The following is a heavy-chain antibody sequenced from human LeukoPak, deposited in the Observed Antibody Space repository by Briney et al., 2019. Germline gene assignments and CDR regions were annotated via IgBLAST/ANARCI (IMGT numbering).Heavy chain of an antibody. CDR2: INERGSST. V-gene: IGHV3-74*01. D-gene: IGHD5-12*01. Sequence: GGSLRLSCAASGFTFSNSWLHWVRQAPGKGLVWVSRINERGSSTSYADSVKGRFTISRDNAKNTLYLQMDNLRADDTAVYYCAGGRLVATSKAVAIDYWGQGTLVTVSS. J-gene: IGHJ4*02. CDR1: GFTFSNSW. CDR3: AGGRLVATSKAVAIDY.